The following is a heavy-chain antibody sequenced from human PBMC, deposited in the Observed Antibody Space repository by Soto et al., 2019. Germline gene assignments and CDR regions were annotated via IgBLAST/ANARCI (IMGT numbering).Heavy chain of an antibody. CDR3: ARGRFYSETSTWFAF. CDR1: GYTFTDYD. J-gene: IGHJ5*01. V-gene: IGHV1-8*01. CDR2: VSPNSGNT. Sequence: QVQLVQSGTEVKNPGASVKVSCKASGYTFTDYDINWVRQAPGQGLEWMGWVSPNSGNTVYAQKFQDRVTMTRDTSISPAYMELKNLRFDDTAMYYCARGRFYSETSTWFAFWGQGTPVTVSS. D-gene: IGHD2-2*01.